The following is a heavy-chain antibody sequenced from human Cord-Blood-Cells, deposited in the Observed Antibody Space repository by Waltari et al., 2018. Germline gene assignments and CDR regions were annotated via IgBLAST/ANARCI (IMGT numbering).Heavy chain of an antibody. J-gene: IGHJ5*02. CDR3: ASGPPSSYYDPNWFDP. CDR2: INHSGST. D-gene: IGHD3-3*01. CDR1: GGSFSGYY. Sequence: QVQLQQWGAGLLKPSETLSLTCAVYGGSFSGYYWSWIRQPPGKGLEWIGEINHSGSTNYHPSLKSRVTISVDTSKHQFSLKLSSVTAADTAVYYCASGPPSSYYDPNWFDPWGQGTLVTVSS. V-gene: IGHV4-34*01.